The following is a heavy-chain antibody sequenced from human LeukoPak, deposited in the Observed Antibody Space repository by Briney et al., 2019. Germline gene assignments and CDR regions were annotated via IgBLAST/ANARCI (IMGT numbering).Heavy chain of an antibody. CDR3: ARGWARGRENWFDP. V-gene: IGHV1-2*02. Sequence: ASVKVSCKPAGYTFTDYYMHWVRQAPGQGREWMGWINPSSGGANYAQKYQGRVTMTRDTSINTAYMELSRLKSEDTAVYYCARGWARGRENWFDPWGQGTLVTVSS. CDR1: GYTFTDYY. D-gene: IGHD2-15*01. J-gene: IGHJ5*02. CDR2: INPSSGGA.